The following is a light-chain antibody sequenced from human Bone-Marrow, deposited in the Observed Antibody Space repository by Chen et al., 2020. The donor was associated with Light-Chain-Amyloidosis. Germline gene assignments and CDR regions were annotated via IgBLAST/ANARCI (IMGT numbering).Light chain of an antibody. CDR3: QVWDRSSDRPV. Sequence: SYVLTQPSSVSVAPGQTATIACGGNNIGSTSVHWYHQTPGQAPLLVVYDDSDRPSGIPERLSGSNSGKTATLTISRVEAGDEADYYCQVWDRSSDRPVFGGGTKLTVL. CDR1: NIGSTS. J-gene: IGLJ3*02. CDR2: DDS. V-gene: IGLV3-21*02.